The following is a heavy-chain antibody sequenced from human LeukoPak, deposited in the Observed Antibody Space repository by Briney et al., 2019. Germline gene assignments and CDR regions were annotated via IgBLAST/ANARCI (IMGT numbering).Heavy chain of an antibody. D-gene: IGHD4-17*01. V-gene: IGHV4-61*02. CDR3: AREGGTTVTTLDYYYCYGMDV. CDR1: GGSISSGSYY. CDR2: IYTSGST. J-gene: IGHJ6*02. Sequence: PSETLSLTCTVSGGSISSGSYYWCWIRQPAGKGLEWIARIYTSGSTNYNPSLKSRVTISVDTSKNQFSLKLSPVTAADTAVYYCAREGGTTVTTLDYYYCYGMDVWGQGTTVTVSS.